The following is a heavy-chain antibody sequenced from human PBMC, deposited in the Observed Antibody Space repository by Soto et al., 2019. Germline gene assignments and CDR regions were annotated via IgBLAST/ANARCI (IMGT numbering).Heavy chain of an antibody. Sequence: AASVKVSCKASGYTFTNSDINWVRQAPGQGLEWMGWMNPDSGHAAYAQKFQGRVTLTTSTSTSTVYMEMRSLESEDTAVYYCARRPHCSGGICYYGLDNWGQGTLVTVSS. D-gene: IGHD2-15*01. J-gene: IGHJ4*02. CDR3: ARRPHCSGGICYYGLDN. CDR2: MNPDSGHA. CDR1: GYTFTNSD. V-gene: IGHV1-8*01.